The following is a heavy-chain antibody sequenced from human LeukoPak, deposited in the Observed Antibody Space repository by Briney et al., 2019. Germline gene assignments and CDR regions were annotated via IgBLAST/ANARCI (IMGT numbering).Heavy chain of an antibody. D-gene: IGHD2-2*01. V-gene: IGHV4-34*01. J-gene: IGHJ5*02. CDR3: ARRPPVPAATRNWFDP. Sequence: SETLSLTCAVYGGSFSGYYWSWIRQPPGKGLEWIGEINHSGSTNYNPSLKSRVTISVDTSKNQFSLKLSSVTAADTAVYYCARRPPVPAATRNWFDPWGQGTLVTVSS. CDR1: GGSFSGYY. CDR2: INHSGST.